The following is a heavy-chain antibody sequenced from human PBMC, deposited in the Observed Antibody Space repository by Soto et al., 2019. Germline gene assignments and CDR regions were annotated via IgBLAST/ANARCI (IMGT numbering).Heavy chain of an antibody. Sequence: QLQMQESGPGLVKPSETLSLSCTVSGGSVSSRTYYWGWIRQPPGKGLEWIGSYYYGGSTYQNPALTSRXXIXVXXSKNQCSLKLSSVTAADTSVYYCASTHYFGSGSFSWGQGTLVTVSS. CDR1: GGSVSSRTYY. J-gene: IGHJ5*02. CDR2: YYYGGST. V-gene: IGHV4-39*01. CDR3: ASTHYFGSGSFS. D-gene: IGHD3-10*01.